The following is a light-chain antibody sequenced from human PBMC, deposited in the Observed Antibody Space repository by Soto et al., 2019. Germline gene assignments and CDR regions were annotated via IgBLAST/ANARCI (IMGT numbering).Light chain of an antibody. CDR1: QRISSS. Sequence: DIQMTQSPSSLSASVGDRVTITCRASQRISSSLNWYQHKVGRDPKLLIYAPSSLQTGVQSRFSGSASGTDFTLTISNLQPEDFATYYCQQSYLTPRTLGQGTKLEIK. CDR3: QQSYLTPRT. V-gene: IGKV1-39*01. J-gene: IGKJ2*01. CDR2: APS.